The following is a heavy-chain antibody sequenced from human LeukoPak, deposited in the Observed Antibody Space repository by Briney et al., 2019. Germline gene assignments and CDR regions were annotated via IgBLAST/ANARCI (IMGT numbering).Heavy chain of an antibody. CDR3: AKDPFLGALPPGGWFGP. J-gene: IGHJ5*02. CDR2: ISGSGGST. V-gene: IGHV3-23*01. Sequence: PGGSLRLSCAASGFTFSSYAMSWVRQAPGKGLEWVSAISGSGGSTYYADSVKGRFTISRDNSKNTLYLQMNSLRAEDTAVYYCAKDPFLGALPPGGWFGPWGQGTLVTVSS. CDR1: GFTFSSYA. D-gene: IGHD2/OR15-2a*01.